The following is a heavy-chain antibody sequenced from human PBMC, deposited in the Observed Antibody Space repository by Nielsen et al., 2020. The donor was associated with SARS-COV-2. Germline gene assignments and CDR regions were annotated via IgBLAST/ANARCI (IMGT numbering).Heavy chain of an antibody. CDR2: IWYDGSNK. CDR3: AREVWGELLDGSYYFDY. CDR1: GFTFSSYG. J-gene: IGHJ4*02. V-gene: IGHV3-33*01. D-gene: IGHD1-26*01. Sequence: GGSLRLSCAASGFTFSSYGMHWVRQAPGKGLEWVAVIWYDGSNKYYADSVKGRFTISRDNSKNTLYLQMNSLRAEDTAVYYCAREVWGELLDGSYYFDYWGQGTLVTVSS.